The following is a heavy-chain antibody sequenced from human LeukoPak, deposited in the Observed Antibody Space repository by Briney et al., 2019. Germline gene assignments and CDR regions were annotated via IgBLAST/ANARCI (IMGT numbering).Heavy chain of an antibody. J-gene: IGHJ3*02. CDR2: ISWNSGNI. D-gene: IGHD6-19*01. Sequence: GGSLRLSCAGSGFTFDDYAMHWVRQAPGKGLEWVSGISWNSGNIGYADSVKGRFTISRDNAKNSLYLQMNSLRVEDTALYFCAKRSLLLVFDIWGQGTMVTVSS. CDR1: GFTFDDYA. CDR3: AKRSLLLVFDI. V-gene: IGHV3-9*01.